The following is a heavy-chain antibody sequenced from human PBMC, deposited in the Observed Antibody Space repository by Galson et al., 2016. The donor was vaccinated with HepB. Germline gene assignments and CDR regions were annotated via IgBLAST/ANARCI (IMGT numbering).Heavy chain of an antibody. J-gene: IGHJ4*02. CDR2: ISDSGTTI. Sequence: SLRLSCAASGLTFSDYYMSWIRQAPGKGLEWLSYISDSGTTIFYADPVKGRFTISRDNAKNSLYLQLNSLRAEDTAVYYCARDRIRGGGYFDYWGQGTLVTVSS. CDR3: ARDRIRGGGYFDY. CDR1: GLTFSDYY. V-gene: IGHV3-11*04.